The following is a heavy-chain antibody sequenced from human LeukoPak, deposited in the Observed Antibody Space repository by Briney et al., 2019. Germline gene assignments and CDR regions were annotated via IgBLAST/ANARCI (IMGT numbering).Heavy chain of an antibody. Sequence: KSSETPSLTCGVSGGSISGTNRWSWVRQPPGQGLEWIGEISLAGQTNLNPSLNGRVSMSLDKSSNKLYLHLTSVTAADTATYFCSRESGPFCPFGYWGQGILVIVSS. D-gene: IGHD1-26*01. V-gene: IGHV4/OR15-8*02. CDR3: SRESGPFCPFGY. CDR2: ISLAGQT. J-gene: IGHJ4*02. CDR1: GGSISGTNR.